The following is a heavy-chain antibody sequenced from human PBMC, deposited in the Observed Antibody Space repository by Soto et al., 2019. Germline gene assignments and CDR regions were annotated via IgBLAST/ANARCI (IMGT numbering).Heavy chain of an antibody. CDR1: GFTFSSYG. CDR2: ISYDGSNK. CDR3: AKDLTIFGVVITPFDY. J-gene: IGHJ4*02. Sequence: HPGGSLRLSCAASGFTFSSYGMHWVRQAPGKGLEWVAVISYDGSNKYYADSVKGRFTISRDNSKNTLYLQMNSLRAEDTAVYYCAKDLTIFGVVITPFDYWGQGTLVTVSS. D-gene: IGHD3-3*01. V-gene: IGHV3-30*18.